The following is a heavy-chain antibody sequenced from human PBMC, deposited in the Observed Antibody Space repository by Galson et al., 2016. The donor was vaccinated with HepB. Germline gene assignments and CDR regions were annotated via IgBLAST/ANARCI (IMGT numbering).Heavy chain of an antibody. CDR1: GYSLTGYY. V-gene: IGHV1-46*03. Sequence: SVKVSCKASGYSLTGYYMHWVRQAPGQGREWMGMINPSGGSTTSNQKFLGRVPLTRDMSRSTVYMELRSLRSEDTAVYYCARVKWLRSPFDMWGQGTMVTVSS. CDR2: INPSGGST. CDR3: ARVKWLRSPFDM. J-gene: IGHJ3*02. D-gene: IGHD5-12*01.